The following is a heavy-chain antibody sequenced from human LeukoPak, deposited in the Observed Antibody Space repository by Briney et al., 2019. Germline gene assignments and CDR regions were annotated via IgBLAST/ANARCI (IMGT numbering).Heavy chain of an antibody. D-gene: IGHD3-10*01. CDR2: IYYSGST. V-gene: IGHV4-39*01. CDR3: ASSYGSGSQKAIQFDY. CDR1: GGSISSSSYY. J-gene: IGHJ3*01. Sequence: PSETLSLTCTVSGGSISSSSYYWGWIRQPPGKGLEWIGSIYYSGSTYYNPSLKSRVTISVDTSKNQFSLKLSSVTAADTAVYYCASSYGSGSQKAIQFDYWGQGTMVTVSS.